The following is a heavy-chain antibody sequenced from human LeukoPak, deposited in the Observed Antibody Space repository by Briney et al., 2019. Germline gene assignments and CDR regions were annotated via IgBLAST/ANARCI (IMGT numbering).Heavy chain of an antibody. CDR1: GGSLSSSSYY. Sequence: PSETLSLTCTVSGGSLSSSSYYWGWVRQPPGKGVECIGSIYYSGSTYYNPSLKSRVTISVDTSKNQLSLKLSSVTAADTAVYYCARRLSSGWYWDYWGQGTLVTVSS. V-gene: IGHV4-39*01. D-gene: IGHD6-19*01. CDR2: IYYSGST. CDR3: ARRLSSGWYWDY. J-gene: IGHJ4*02.